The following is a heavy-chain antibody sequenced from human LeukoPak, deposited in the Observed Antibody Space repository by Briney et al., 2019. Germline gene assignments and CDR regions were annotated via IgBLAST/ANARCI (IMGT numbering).Heavy chain of an antibody. CDR1: GFTFSSYG. CDR2: ISYDGSNK. D-gene: IGHD3-16*01. Sequence: GGSLRLSCAASGFTFSSYGMHWVRQAPGKGPEWVAVISYDGSNKYYADSVKGRFTISRDNSKNTLYLQMNSLRAEDTAVYYCAKDLYYDYVWGSLADYWGQGTLVTVSS. CDR3: AKDLYYDYVWGSLADY. J-gene: IGHJ4*02. V-gene: IGHV3-30*18.